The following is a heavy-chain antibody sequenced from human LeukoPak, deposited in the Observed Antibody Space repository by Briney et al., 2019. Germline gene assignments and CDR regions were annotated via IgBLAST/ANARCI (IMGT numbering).Heavy chain of an antibody. CDR3: ASAGYYYGDLDY. Sequence: SETLSLTCTVSGGSISSYYWTLIRQPPGRGLECIGTIYYTGTTNYNPSLKSRVTISIDTSKNQYSLRLSSVTVADTAVYYCASAGYYYGDLDYWGQGTLATVSS. CDR1: GGSISSYY. J-gene: IGHJ4*02. D-gene: IGHD4-17*01. CDR2: IYYTGTT. V-gene: IGHV4-59*05.